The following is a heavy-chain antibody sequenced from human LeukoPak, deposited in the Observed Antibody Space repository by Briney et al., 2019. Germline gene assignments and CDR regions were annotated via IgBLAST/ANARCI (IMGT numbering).Heavy chain of an antibody. Sequence: GGSLRPSCAASGFTVSSNYMSWVRQAPGKGLEWVSVIYSGGSTYYADSVKGRFTISRDNSKNTLYLQMNSLRAEDTAVYYCASGGYYYDSSGYYYWGQGTLVTVSS. V-gene: IGHV3-53*01. CDR2: IYSGGST. J-gene: IGHJ4*02. CDR3: ASGGYYYDSSGYYY. CDR1: GFTVSSNY. D-gene: IGHD3-22*01.